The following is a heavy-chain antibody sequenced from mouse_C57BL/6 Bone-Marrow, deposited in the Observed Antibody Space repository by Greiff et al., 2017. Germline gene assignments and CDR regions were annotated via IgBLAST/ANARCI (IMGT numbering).Heavy chain of an antibody. V-gene: IGHV1-26*01. J-gene: IGHJ4*01. CDR2: SNPNNGGT. CDR3: ARSPDGYYDAMDY. CDR1: GYTFTDYY. D-gene: IGHD2-3*01. Sequence: VQLQHSGPELVKPGASVTISCKASGYTFTDYYMNWVKQSHGKSLEWIGDSNPNNGGTSYNQKFKGKATLTVDKSSSTAYMELRSLTAEDYAVYYCARSPDGYYDAMDYWGQGTSVTVSS.